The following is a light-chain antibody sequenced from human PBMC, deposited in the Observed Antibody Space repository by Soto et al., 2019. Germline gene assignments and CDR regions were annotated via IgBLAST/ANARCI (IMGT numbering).Light chain of an antibody. V-gene: IGKV3-15*01. CDR3: QEYSKWPLFT. J-gene: IGKJ3*01. Sequence: EIVVTQSPGILSVSPGDRATLSCRASQRVGRNLAWYQQKPGQAPTLLIYAESTRATGLPARFSGSGSETDFTITFSSLQSADFAVYYCQEYSKWPLFTFGPGTRVDIK. CDR2: AES. CDR1: QRVGRN.